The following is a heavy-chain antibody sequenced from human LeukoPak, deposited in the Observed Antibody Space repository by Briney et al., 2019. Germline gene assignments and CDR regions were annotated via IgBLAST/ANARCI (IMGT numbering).Heavy chain of an antibody. D-gene: IGHD6-13*01. Sequence: SETLSLTCTVSGGSISSYYWSWIRQPAGKGLEWIGRIYSTGSTNYNPSLKSRVTMSVDTSKNQFSLRLRPVTAADTAVYYCARQIASAGTAGFDFWGQGALVTVSS. J-gene: IGHJ4*02. V-gene: IGHV4-4*07. CDR3: ARQIASAGTAGFDF. CDR1: GGSISSYY. CDR2: IYSTGST.